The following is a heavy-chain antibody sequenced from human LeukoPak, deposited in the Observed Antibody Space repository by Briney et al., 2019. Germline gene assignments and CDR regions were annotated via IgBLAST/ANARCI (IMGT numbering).Heavy chain of an antibody. V-gene: IGHV3-23*01. D-gene: IGHD3-10*01. Sequence: GGSLRLSCAASGFTFSSYAMSWVRQAPGKGLEWVSAISGSGGSTYYADSVKGRFTISRDNSKNTLYLQMNSLRAEDTAVYYCARHLWFGELYGLRAPDFDYWGQGTLVTVSS. CDR1: GFTFSSYA. CDR3: ARHLWFGELYGLRAPDFDY. J-gene: IGHJ4*02. CDR2: ISGSGGST.